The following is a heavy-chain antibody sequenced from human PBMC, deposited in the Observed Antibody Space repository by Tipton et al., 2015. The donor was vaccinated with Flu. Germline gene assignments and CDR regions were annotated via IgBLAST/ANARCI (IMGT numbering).Heavy chain of an antibody. CDR1: GFTFDDYA. CDR3: VVVVAATRINAFDI. V-gene: IGHV3-9*01. J-gene: IGHJ3*02. CDR2: ISWNSGSI. Sequence: SLRLSCAASGFTFDDYAMHWVRQAPGKGLEWVSGISWNSGSIGYADSVKGRFTISRDNAKNSLYLQMNSLRAEDTALYYCVVVVAATRINAFDIWGQGTMVTVSS. D-gene: IGHD2-15*01.